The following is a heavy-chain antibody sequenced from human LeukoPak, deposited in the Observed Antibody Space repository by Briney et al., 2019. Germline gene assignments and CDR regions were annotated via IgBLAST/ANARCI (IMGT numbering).Heavy chain of an antibody. J-gene: IGHJ4*02. V-gene: IGHV3-7*01. D-gene: IGHD2-21*01. CDR2: IKQDGSET. Sequence: PGGSLRLSCAASGFTFSSYWMSWVRQAPGKGLEWVASIKQDGSETYYVDSVKGRFIISKDNAQNLLFLQMNSLRVEDTAVYFYARDPSMTAVSAYSFDFWGQGTLVTVSS. CDR3: ARDPSMTAVSAYSFDF. CDR1: GFTFSSYW.